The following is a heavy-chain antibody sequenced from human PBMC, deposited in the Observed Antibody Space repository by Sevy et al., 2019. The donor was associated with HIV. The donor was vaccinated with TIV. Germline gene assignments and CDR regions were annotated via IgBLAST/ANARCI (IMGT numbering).Heavy chain of an antibody. CDR1: GFTVSSNY. V-gene: IGHV3-53*01. Sequence: GGSLRLSCAASGFTVSSNYMSWVRQAPGKGLEWVSVIYSGGSTYYTDSVKGRFTISRDKSKNTLSLQMNCLRAEDTAIYYCAREGPYGDSSFDYWGQGTLVTVSS. CDR3: AREGPYGDSSFDY. CDR2: IYSGGST. J-gene: IGHJ4*02. D-gene: IGHD4-17*01.